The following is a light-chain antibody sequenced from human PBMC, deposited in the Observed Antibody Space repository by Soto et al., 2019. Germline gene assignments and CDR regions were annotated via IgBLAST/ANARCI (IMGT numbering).Light chain of an antibody. CDR3: QQYADSPLT. CDR2: GAS. CDR1: QSVGKNY. Sequence: EIVLTQSPGTLSLSPGESATVSCRASQSVGKNYLAWFQHHTGQAPRLLTSGASSRATGVPDRFTGSGSGTDVTLTVRTLEPEDFPVYYCQQYADSPLTFGGVTKVDI. J-gene: IGKJ4*01. V-gene: IGKV3-20*01.